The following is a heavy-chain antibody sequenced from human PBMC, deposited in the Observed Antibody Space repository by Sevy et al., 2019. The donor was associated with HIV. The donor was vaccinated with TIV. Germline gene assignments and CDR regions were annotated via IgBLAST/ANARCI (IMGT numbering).Heavy chain of an antibody. CDR2: ITSTSGTL. CDR3: AREFYDFWTGPYNSHYMDV. D-gene: IGHD3-3*01. CDR1: GFTFSTYS. V-gene: IGHV3-48*01. Sequence: GGSLRLSCAASGFTFSTYSMNWVRQAPGKGLEWVSYITSTSGTLYYADSVRGRFTISRDNDKNSLSLQMNSLRADDTAAYYCAREFYDFWTGPYNSHYMDVWGKGTTVTVSS. J-gene: IGHJ6*03.